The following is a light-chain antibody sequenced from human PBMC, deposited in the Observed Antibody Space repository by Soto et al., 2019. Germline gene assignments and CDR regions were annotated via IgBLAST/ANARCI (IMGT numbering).Light chain of an antibody. CDR1: QSISMF. CDR3: QQSFSSPLT. V-gene: IGKV1-39*01. J-gene: IGKJ4*01. CDR2: AAS. Sequence: DIQMTQSPSSLSASVGDSVSVTCRASQSISMFLNWHQQKPGKAPKLLIYAASSLQGGVPSRFRASGSGTDFTLTISSLQPEDFATYYCQQSFSSPLTFGGGTKVELK.